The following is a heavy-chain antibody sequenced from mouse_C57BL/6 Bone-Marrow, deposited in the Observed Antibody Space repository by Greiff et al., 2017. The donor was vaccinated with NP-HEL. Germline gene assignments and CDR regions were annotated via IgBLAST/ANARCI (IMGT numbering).Heavy chain of an antibody. J-gene: IGHJ3*01. CDR3: TITTVVAPAY. CDR1: GFNIKDDY. CDR2: IDPENGDT. D-gene: IGHD1-1*01. Sequence: EVQLQQSGAELVRPGASVKLSCTASGFNIKDDYMHWVKQRPEQGLEWIGWIDPENGDTEYASKFQGKATITADTSSNTAYLQLSSLTSEDTAVYYCTITTVVAPAYWGQGTLVTVSA. V-gene: IGHV14-4*01.